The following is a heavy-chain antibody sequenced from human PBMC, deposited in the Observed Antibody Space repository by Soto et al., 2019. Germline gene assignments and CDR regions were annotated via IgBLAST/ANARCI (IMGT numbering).Heavy chain of an antibody. CDR3: AMSDYYDSSGIQAPYYFDY. Sequence: SETLSLTCTVSGGSISSGGYYWSWIRQHPGKGLEWIGYIYYSGSTYYNPSLKSRVTISVDTSKNQFSLKLSSVTAAGTAVYYCAMSDYYDSSGIQAPYYFDYWGQGTLVTVSS. J-gene: IGHJ4*02. CDR2: IYYSGST. CDR1: GGSISSGGYY. V-gene: IGHV4-31*03. D-gene: IGHD3-22*01.